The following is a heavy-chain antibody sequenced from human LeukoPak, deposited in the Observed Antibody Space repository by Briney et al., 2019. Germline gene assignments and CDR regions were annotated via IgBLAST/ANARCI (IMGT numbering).Heavy chain of an antibody. CDR2: VFHSGSP. D-gene: IGHD1-26*01. Sequence: SETLSLTCTVCGYYISSGYFWGWIRQPPGKGLEWVGNVFHSGSPYYNPSLKSRVTISVDTSKSQFSLKLSSVTAADTAVYYCARRDTSAAFDIWGQGTVVTVSS. J-gene: IGHJ3*02. CDR3: ARRDTSAAFDI. V-gene: IGHV4-38-2*02. CDR1: GYYISSGYF.